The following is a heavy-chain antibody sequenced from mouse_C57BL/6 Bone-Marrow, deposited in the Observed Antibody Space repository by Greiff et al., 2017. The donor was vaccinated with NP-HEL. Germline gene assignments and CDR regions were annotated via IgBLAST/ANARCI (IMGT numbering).Heavy chain of an antibody. CDR3: ARSRGYYDDVFAY. V-gene: IGHV1-82*01. D-gene: IGHD2-4*01. CDR1: GYAFSSSW. J-gene: IGHJ3*01. Sequence: LEESGPELVKPGASVKISCKASGYAFSSSWMNWVKQRPGKGLEWIGRIYPGDGDTNYNGKFKGKATLTADKSSSTAYMQLSSLTSEDSAVYFCARSRGYYDDVFAYWGQGTLVTVSA. CDR2: IYPGDGDT.